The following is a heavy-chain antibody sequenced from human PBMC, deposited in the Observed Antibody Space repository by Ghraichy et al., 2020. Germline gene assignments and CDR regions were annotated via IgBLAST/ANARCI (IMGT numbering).Heavy chain of an antibody. V-gene: IGHV3-48*02. CDR2: ISSSSGTI. J-gene: IGHJ4*02. CDR1: RFTFSSYG. D-gene: IGHD5-18*01. Sequence: GGSLRLSCAASRFTFSSYGMNWVRQAPGKGLEWVSFISSSSGTIYYADSVKGRFTISRDNAKNSLYLQMNSLRDEDTAVYYCARDHNSYGQSFDYWGQGTLVTVSS. CDR3: ARDHNSYGQSFDY.